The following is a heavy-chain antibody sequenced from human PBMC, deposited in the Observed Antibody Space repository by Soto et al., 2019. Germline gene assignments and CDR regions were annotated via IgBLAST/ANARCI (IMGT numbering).Heavy chain of an antibody. CDR1: GYTFTSYD. V-gene: IGHV1-8*01. CDR2: MNPNSGNT. J-gene: IGHJ6*03. CDR3: AREGKGVLRYFDWSPRKQHYYYYYMDV. D-gene: IGHD3-9*01. Sequence: ASVKVSCKASGYTFTSYDINWVRQATGQGLEWMGWMNPNSGNTGYAQKFQGRVTMTRNTSISTAYMELSSLRSEDTAVYYCAREGKGVLRYFDWSPRKQHYYYYYMDVWGKGTTVTVSS.